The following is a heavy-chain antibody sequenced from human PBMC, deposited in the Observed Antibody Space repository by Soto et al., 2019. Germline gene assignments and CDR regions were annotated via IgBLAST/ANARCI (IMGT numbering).Heavy chain of an antibody. CDR1: GGSISSGGYY. Sequence: SETLSLTCTVSGGSISSGGYYWSWIRQHPGKGLEWIGYIYYSGSTYYNPSLKSRVTISVDTSKNRFSLKLSSVTAADTAVYYCARERPLGTVSRGDYYYHMDVWGKGTTVTVSS. CDR3: ARERPLGTVSRGDYYYHMDV. D-gene: IGHD4-17*01. CDR2: IYYSGST. J-gene: IGHJ6*03. V-gene: IGHV4-31*03.